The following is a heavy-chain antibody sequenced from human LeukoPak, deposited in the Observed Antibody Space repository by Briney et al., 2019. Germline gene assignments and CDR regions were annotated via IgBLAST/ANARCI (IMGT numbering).Heavy chain of an antibody. CDR3: VRDRWYSSGAFDY. CDR2: ISSSGSTI. V-gene: IGHV3-48*03. CDR1: GFTFSTYE. J-gene: IGHJ4*02. D-gene: IGHD6-19*01. Sequence: GGSLRLSCAASGFTFSTYEMNCVRQAPGKGLEWVSYISSSGSTIYYADSVKGRFTISRDNAKNSLYLQMNSLRAEDTAVYYCVRDRWYSSGAFDYWGQGTMVTVSS.